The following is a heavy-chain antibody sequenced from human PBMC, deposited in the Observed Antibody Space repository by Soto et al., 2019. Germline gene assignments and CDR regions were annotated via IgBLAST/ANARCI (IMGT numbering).Heavy chain of an antibody. Sequence: TLSLTRSVSGGCSSSGGYYWSWIRQHPGKGLEWIGYIYYSGSTYYNPSLKSRVTISVDTSKNQFSLKLSSVTAADTAVYYCARDQGGAYGMDVWGQGTTVTVSS. V-gene: IGHV4-31*03. CDR1: GGCSSSGGYY. CDR2: IYYSGST. J-gene: IGHJ6*02. D-gene: IGHD3-16*01. CDR3: ARDQGGAYGMDV.